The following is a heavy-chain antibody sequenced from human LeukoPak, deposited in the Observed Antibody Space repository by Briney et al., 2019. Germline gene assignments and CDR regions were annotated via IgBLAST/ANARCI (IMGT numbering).Heavy chain of an antibody. CDR2: MNPNSGKT. Sequence: GASVKVSCKASGYTFTSCDSNWVGQATGQGLEWMGWMNPNSGKTGYAQKFQGRVTMTRNTSIRTAYMELSSLRSEDTAVYYCARGWHGVDYWGQGTLVTVSS. V-gene: IGHV1-8*01. CDR3: ARGWHGVDY. CDR1: GYTFTSCD. J-gene: IGHJ4*02.